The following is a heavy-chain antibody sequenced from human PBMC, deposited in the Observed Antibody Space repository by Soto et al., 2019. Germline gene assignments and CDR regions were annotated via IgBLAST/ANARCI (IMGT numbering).Heavy chain of an antibody. Sequence: ASVKVSCKASGYTFTSYYIHWVRQAPGQGLEWMGIINPSGGSTSYAQKFQGRVTMTRDTSTSTVYMELSSLRSEDTAVYYCARGGYITIFGVALPHAFDIWGQGTMVTVS. D-gene: IGHD3-3*01. CDR3: ARGGYITIFGVALPHAFDI. CDR2: INPSGGST. V-gene: IGHV1-46*01. CDR1: GYTFTSYY. J-gene: IGHJ3*02.